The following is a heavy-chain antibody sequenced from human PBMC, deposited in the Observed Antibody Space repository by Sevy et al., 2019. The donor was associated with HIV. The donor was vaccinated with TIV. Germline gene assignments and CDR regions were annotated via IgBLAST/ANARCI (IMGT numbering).Heavy chain of an antibody. CDR3: AKDYEYYDSSGHYYEGPFAFDT. D-gene: IGHD3-22*01. CDR2: ISGVGRST. CDR1: GFTFSSYA. Sequence: GGSLRLSCAASGFTFSSYAMSWVRQAPGKGLEWVSVISGVGRSTFYADSVKGRFTISRDNSKNMMYVQMNSLRAEDTAIYYCAKDYEYYDSSGHYYEGPFAFDTWGQGTMVTVSS. V-gene: IGHV3-23*01. J-gene: IGHJ3*02.